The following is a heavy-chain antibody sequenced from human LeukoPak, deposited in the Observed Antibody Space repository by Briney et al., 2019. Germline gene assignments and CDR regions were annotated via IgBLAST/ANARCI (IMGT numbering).Heavy chain of an antibody. CDR1: GGSISSGGYY. V-gene: IGHV4-31*03. J-gene: IGHJ6*04. CDR2: IYYSGST. CDR3: ARGPSDYYYGMDV. Sequence: LSLPCTVSGGSISSGGYYWSWIRQHPGQGLEWIGYIYYSGSTYYNPSLKSRVTISVDTSKNQFSLKLSSVTAADTAVYYCARGPSDYYYGMDVWGKGTTVTVSS.